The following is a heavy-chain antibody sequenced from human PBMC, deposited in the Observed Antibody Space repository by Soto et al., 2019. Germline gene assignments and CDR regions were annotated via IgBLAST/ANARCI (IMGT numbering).Heavy chain of an antibody. CDR2: VWYDGGNK. CDR1: GFTFSSYG. CDR3: VRAAGYSGNDYVYYYGMDV. D-gene: IGHD5-12*01. Sequence: QVQLVESGGGVVQPGRSLRLSCAASGFTFSSYGMHWVRQAPGKGLEWVALVWYDGGNKYYADSVKGRFTISRDNSKNTLYLQMNSLRDEHTAVYYCVRAAGYSGNDYVYYYGMDVWGQGTTVTVSS. J-gene: IGHJ6*02. V-gene: IGHV3-33*01.